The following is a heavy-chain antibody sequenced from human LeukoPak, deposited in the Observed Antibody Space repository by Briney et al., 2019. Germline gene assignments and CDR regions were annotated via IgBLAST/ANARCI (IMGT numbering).Heavy chain of an antibody. V-gene: IGHV4-31*03. CDR2: IYYSGST. Sequence: SETLSLTCTVSGGSISSGGYYWSWIRQHPGTGLEWIGYIYYSGSTYYNPSLKSRVTISVDTSKNQFSLKLSSVTAADTAVYYCASSKYYYGSGSPFDIWGQGTMVTVSS. CDR1: GGSISSGGYY. CDR3: ASSKYYYGSGSPFDI. D-gene: IGHD3-10*01. J-gene: IGHJ3*02.